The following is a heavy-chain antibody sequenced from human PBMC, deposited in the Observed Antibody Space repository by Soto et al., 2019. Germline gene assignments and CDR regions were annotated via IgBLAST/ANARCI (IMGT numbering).Heavy chain of an antibody. CDR3: ARGTYYYDRGGYQLEYYFDK. CDR2: ISQSGRT. J-gene: IGHJ4*02. CDR1: GGSISSGGYA. Sequence: PSETLSLTCAVSGGSISSGGYACSWIRQPPGKGLEWIGYISQSGRTYYSPSLKSRVTISVDASKKQFSLKMNSVTAADTAVYFCARGTYYYDRGGYQLEYYFDKWGQGALVTVSS. V-gene: IGHV4-30-2*01. D-gene: IGHD3-22*01.